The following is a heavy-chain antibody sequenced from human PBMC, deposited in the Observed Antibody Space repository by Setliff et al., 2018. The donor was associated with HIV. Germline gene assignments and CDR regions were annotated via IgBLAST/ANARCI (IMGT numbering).Heavy chain of an antibody. D-gene: IGHD4-17*01. CDR2: ISAYNGNT. J-gene: IGHJ4*02. V-gene: IGHV1-18*01. CDR1: GYTFTSYS. Sequence: ASVKVSCKASGYTFTSYSIRWARQAPGQGLEWMGWISAYNGNTNYAQKFQGRVTMTTDRSTSTAYMELRSLRSDDTAVYYCARTFDYGDSRYPFDYWGQGTLVTVS. CDR3: ARTFDYGDSRYPFDY.